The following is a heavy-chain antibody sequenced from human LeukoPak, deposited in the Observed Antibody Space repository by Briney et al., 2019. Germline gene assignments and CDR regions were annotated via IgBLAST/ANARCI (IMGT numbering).Heavy chain of an antibody. V-gene: IGHV3-23*01. CDR1: GFTFSSYA. CDR3: AKDQGSRLIWELLHTFDY. D-gene: IGHD1-26*01. J-gene: IGHJ4*02. Sequence: GGSLRLSCAASGFTFSSYAMSWVRQAPGKGLEWVSAISGSGGSTYYADSVKGRFTISRDNSKNTLYLQMNSLRAEDTAVYYCAKDQGSRLIWELLHTFDYWGQGTLVTVSS. CDR2: ISGSGGST.